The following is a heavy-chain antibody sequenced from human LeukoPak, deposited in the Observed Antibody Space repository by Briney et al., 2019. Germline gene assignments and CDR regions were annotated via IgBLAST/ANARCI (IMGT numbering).Heavy chain of an antibody. Sequence: ASVKVSCKAFGYTFTSHGFSWVRQAPGQGLEWMGWISPFNGNTNYAEKFRARVTMTTDASTSTVAMELRSLRYDDTGIYYCARGSLGWGSEPEYFDYWGQGTLVTVSS. CDR1: GYTFTSHG. CDR3: ARGSLGWGSEPEYFDY. D-gene: IGHD1-14*01. J-gene: IGHJ4*01. V-gene: IGHV1-18*01. CDR2: ISPFNGNT.